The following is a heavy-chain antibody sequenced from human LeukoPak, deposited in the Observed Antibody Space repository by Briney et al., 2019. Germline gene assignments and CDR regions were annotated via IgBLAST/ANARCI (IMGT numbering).Heavy chain of an antibody. CDR3: ARRPLRRSGYYYIFDY. CDR2: IYTSGST. CDR1: GGSISSGSYY. J-gene: IGHJ4*02. Sequence: SETLSLTCTVSGGSISSGSYYWSWIRQPAGKGLEWIGRIYTSGSTNYNPSLKSRVTISVDTSKNQFSLKLSSVTAADTAVYYCARRPLRRSGYYYIFDYWGQGTLVTVSS. D-gene: IGHD3-22*01. V-gene: IGHV4-61*02.